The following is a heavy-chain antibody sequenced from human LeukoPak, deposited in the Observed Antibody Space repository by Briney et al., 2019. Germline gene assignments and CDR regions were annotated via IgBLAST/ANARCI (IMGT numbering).Heavy chain of an antibody. Sequence: SETLSLTCAVYGGSFSGYYWSWIRQPPGKGLEWMGEINHSGSTNYNTSLKSGVTISVDTSKNQFSLKLSSVTAADTAVYYCARGPAAAGIDAFDIWGQGTMVTVSS. CDR2: INHSGST. J-gene: IGHJ3*02. CDR3: ARGPAAAGIDAFDI. V-gene: IGHV4-34*01. D-gene: IGHD6-13*01. CDR1: GGSFSGYY.